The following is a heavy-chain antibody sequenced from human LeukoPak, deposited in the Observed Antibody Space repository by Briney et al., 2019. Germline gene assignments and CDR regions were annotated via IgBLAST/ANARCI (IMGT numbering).Heavy chain of an antibody. Sequence: GGSLRLSCAASGFSFSSSWMLWVRQTPGKGLVWLSRISPDGSSTSYADSVKGRFTISRDNSKNTLYLQMNSLRAEDTAVYFCAKPIRGYYDSSGYLRPFDYWGQGALVTVSS. CDR3: AKPIRGYYDSSGYLRPFDY. CDR2: ISPDGSST. D-gene: IGHD3-22*01. V-gene: IGHV3-74*01. J-gene: IGHJ4*02. CDR1: GFSFSSSW.